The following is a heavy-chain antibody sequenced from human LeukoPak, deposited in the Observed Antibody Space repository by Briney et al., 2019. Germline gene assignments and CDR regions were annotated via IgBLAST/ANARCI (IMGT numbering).Heavy chain of an antibody. Sequence: SETLSLTCTVSGGSINSSSYHWGWIRQPPGKGLEWIGSIYYSGSTYDNPSLKSRVTISVDTSKNQFSLKLSSVTAADTAVYYCARGLSYGKPRFDYWGQGTLVTVSS. CDR2: IYYSGST. J-gene: IGHJ4*02. V-gene: IGHV4-39*07. CDR1: GGSINSSSYH. D-gene: IGHD1-26*01. CDR3: ARGLSYGKPRFDY.